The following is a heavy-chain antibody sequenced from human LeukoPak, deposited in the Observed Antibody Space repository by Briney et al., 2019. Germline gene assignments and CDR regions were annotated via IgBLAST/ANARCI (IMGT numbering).Heavy chain of an antibody. Sequence: GGSLRLSCAASGFTFSSYSMNWVRQAPGKGLEWVSSISSSSSYIYYADSVKGRFTISRDNAKNSLYLQMNSLRAEDTAVYYCASDYSGSYPFDYWGQGTLITVSS. D-gene: IGHD1-26*01. CDR2: ISSSSSYI. CDR3: ASDYSGSYPFDY. J-gene: IGHJ4*02. CDR1: GFTFSSYS. V-gene: IGHV3-21*01.